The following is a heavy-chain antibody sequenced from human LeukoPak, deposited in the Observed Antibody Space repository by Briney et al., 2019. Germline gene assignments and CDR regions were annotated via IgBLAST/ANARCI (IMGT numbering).Heavy chain of an antibody. CDR2: INPNSGDT. CDR1: GYTFTGYY. CDR3: ARGREYYYDSSGYDY. D-gene: IGHD3-22*01. J-gene: IGHJ4*02. Sequence: VASVKVSCKASGYTFTGYYIHWVRQAPGQGLEWMGWINPNSGDTHYPQKFQGRVTMTRDTSISTAYMELSRLRSDDTAVYYCARGREYYYDSSGYDYWGQGTLVTVSS. V-gene: IGHV1-2*02.